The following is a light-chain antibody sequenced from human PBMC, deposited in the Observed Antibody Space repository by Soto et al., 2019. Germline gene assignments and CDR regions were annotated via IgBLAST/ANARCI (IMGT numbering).Light chain of an antibody. CDR1: NSDVGGYNY. CDR2: EVS. V-gene: IGLV2-14*01. CDR3: SSYSGSTTLDV. Sequence: QSALTRPASVSGSPGQSITISCTGTNSDVGGYNYVSWYQHHPGKAPQLVIYEVSDRPSGVSNRFSGSKSGNTASLTISGLQAEDEADYYCSSYSGSTTLDVFGTGTKLTVL. J-gene: IGLJ1*01.